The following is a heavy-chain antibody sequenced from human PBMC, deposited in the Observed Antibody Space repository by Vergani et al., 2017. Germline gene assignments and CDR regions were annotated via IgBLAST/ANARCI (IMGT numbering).Heavy chain of an antibody. CDR2: IQYDGSDI. Sequence: QVQLVESGGGVVQPGGSLRLSCVASGFSVSNSCMHWVRQTPGKGLEWVAFIQYDGSDIFYADFVEGRFTISRDNSKNSLYLQMRSLRFDDTAVYYCANEGSANRIRGWLDHWCQGALVTVSS. J-gene: IGHJ4*02. V-gene: IGHV3-30*02. CDR1: GFSVSNSC. CDR3: ANEGSANRIRGWLDH. D-gene: IGHD3-10*01.